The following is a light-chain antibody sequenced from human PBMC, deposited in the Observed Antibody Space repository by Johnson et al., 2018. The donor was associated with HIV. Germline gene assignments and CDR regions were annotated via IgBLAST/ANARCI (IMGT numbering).Light chain of an antibody. Sequence: QSALTQPPSVSAAPGQKVTISCSGSSSNIGNTYVSWYQQRPGTAPKLLIYDNNTRPSGIPGRFSGSKSGPSATLGITGLQTGDEADYYCGTWDSSLTSYVFGAVTKVTVL. CDR3: GTWDSSLTSYV. J-gene: IGLJ1*01. CDR1: SSNIGNTY. V-gene: IGLV1-51*01. CDR2: DNN.